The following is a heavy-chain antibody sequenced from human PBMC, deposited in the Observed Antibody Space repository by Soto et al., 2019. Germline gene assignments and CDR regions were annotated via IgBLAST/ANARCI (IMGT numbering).Heavy chain of an antibody. CDR2: IDPSDSYT. CDR3: ARTSMQSRGYSYGHGGMDV. Sequence: PGESLKISCQGSGYSFTSYWISWVRQMPGKGLEWMGRIDPSDSYTNYSPSFQGHVTISADNSISTAYLQWSSLKASDTAMYYCARTSMQSRGYSYGHGGMDVWGQGTTVTVSS. V-gene: IGHV5-10-1*01. J-gene: IGHJ6*02. CDR1: GYSFTSYW. D-gene: IGHD5-18*01.